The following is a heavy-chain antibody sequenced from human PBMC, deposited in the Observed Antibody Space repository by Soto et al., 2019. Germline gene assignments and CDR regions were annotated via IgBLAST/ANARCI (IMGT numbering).Heavy chain of an antibody. V-gene: IGHV3-33*01. Sequence: QVQLVESGGGVVQPGRSLRLSCAASGFTFSSFAMHWVRQAPGKGPEWVAVIWYDGSNKYYVDSVKGRFTISRDNSKNTLYLQMNSLRAEDTAMFYCARGSGTCGGDRPRACDIWGQGTMVTVSS. CDR2: IWYDGSNK. J-gene: IGHJ3*02. CDR3: ARGSGTCGGDRPRACDI. CDR1: GFTFSSFA. D-gene: IGHD2-21*02.